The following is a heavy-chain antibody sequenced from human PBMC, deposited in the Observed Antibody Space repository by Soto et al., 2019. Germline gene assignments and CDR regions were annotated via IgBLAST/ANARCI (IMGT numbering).Heavy chain of an antibody. Sequence: SETLSLTCAVSGGSISSSNWWSWVRQPPGKGLEWIGEIYHSGSTNYNPSLKSRVTISVDKSKNQFSLKLSSVTAADTAVYYCAREEKHPPSLNWFDPWGQGTLVTVSS. CDR3: AREEKHPPSLNWFDP. J-gene: IGHJ5*02. V-gene: IGHV4-4*02. CDR2: IYHSGST. D-gene: IGHD2-21*01. CDR1: GGSISSSNW.